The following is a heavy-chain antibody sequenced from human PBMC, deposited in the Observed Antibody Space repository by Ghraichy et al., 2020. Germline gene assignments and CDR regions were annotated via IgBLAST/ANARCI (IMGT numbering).Heavy chain of an antibody. CDR1: GYTFTSYG. D-gene: IGHD5-24*01. CDR3: AREDREIYYYYGMDV. J-gene: IGHJ6*02. Sequence: ASVKVSRKASGYTFTSYGISWVRQAPGQGLEWMGWISAYNGNTNYAQKLQGRVTMTTDTSTSTAYMELRSLRSDDTAVYYCAREDREIYYYYGMDVWGQGTTVTVSS. V-gene: IGHV1-18*01. CDR2: ISAYNGNT.